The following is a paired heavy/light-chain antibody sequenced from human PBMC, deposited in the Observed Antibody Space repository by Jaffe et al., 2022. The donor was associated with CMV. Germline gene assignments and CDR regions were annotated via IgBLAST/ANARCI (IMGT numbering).Light chain of an antibody. Sequence: SYALTQPPSVSVSPGQTARITCSGDALPKRYAYWYQQKSGQAPVLVIYEDTKRPSGIPERFVGSSSGTMATLTINGAQVEDEADYFCYSTDTNTDPWFGGGTKLTVL. V-gene: IGLV3-10*01. J-gene: IGLJ3*02. CDR3: YSTDTNTDPW. CDR1: ALPKRY. CDR2: EDT.
Heavy chain of an antibody. CDR1: GFTFSGYG. J-gene: IGHJ4*02. CDR2: ISSRSTAE. D-gene: IGHD1-20*01. CDR3: ARSRWSEYNWNPRQSYYFDS. Sequence: EVQLVESGGGLAQPGGSLRLSCAASGFTFSGYGMSWVRQVPGKGLEWISYISSRSTAESYVDSVKGRFTISRDNAQNSLFLQMNSLRDEDTAVYYCARSRWSEYNWNPRQSYYFDSWGQGTLVTVSS. V-gene: IGHV3-48*02.